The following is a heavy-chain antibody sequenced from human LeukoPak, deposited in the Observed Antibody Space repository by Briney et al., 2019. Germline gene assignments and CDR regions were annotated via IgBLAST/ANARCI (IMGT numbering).Heavy chain of an antibody. D-gene: IGHD4-11*01. CDR3: ARHDYSYYGMDV. CDR2: IYYSGST. CDR1: GGPISSYY. Sequence: SETLSLTCTVSGGPISSYYWSWIRQPPGKGLGWIGYIYYSGSTYYNPSLKSRVTISVDTSKNQFSLKLSSVTAADTAVYYCARHDYSYYGMDVWGQGTTVTVSS. V-gene: IGHV4-59*08. J-gene: IGHJ6*02.